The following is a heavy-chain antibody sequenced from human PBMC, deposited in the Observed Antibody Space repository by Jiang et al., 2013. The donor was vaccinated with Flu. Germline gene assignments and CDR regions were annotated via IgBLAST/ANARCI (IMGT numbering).Heavy chain of an antibody. CDR2: IYGGDNA. Sequence: QLVESGGGLVKPGGSLRLSCAASGLTVSNNHMSWIRQAPGKGLQWVSVIYGGDNAYYTDSVKGRFTISRDNSENTVYLQMSSLRAEDTAVYYCARVLPSNYYYGVDVWGQGTTVTVSS. D-gene: IGHD3-3*01. CDR1: GLTVSNNH. CDR3: ARVLPSNYYYGVDV. V-gene: IGHV3-66*01. J-gene: IGHJ6*02.